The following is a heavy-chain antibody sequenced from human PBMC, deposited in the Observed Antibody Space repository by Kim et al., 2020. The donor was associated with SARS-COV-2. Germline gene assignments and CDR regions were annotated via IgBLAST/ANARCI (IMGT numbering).Heavy chain of an antibody. CDR3: ARVNHNLWGYYYYGMDV. CDR2: IYYSGST. V-gene: IGHV4-59*01. D-gene: IGHD7-27*01. CDR1: GGSISSYY. J-gene: IGHJ6*02. Sequence: SETLSLTCTVSGGSISSYYWSWIRQPPGKGLEWIGYIYYSGSTNYNPSLKSRVTISVDTSKNQFSLKLSSVTAADTAVYYCARVNHNLWGYYYYGMDVWGQGTTVTVSS.